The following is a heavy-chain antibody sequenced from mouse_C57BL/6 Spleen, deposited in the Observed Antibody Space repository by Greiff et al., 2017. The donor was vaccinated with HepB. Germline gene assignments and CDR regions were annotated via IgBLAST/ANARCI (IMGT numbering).Heavy chain of an antibody. J-gene: IGHJ2*01. V-gene: IGHV1-54*01. CDR2: INPGSGGT. CDR1: GYAFTNYL. Sequence: VQLQQSGAELVRPGTSVKVSCKASGYAFTNYLIEWVKQRPGQGLEWIGVINPGSGGTNYNEKFKGKATLTADKSSSTAYMQLSSLTSEDSAVYFCARSRSRDFDYWGQGTTLTVSS. CDR3: ARSRSRDFDY.